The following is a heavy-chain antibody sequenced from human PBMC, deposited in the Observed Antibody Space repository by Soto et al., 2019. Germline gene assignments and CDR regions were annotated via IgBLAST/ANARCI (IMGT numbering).Heavy chain of an antibody. CDR2: ISAYNGNT. D-gene: IGHD2-15*01. Sequence: GASVKVYCKASGYTLTSYGISWVRQAPGQGLEWMGWISAYNGNTNYAQKLQGRVTMTTDTSTSTAYMELRSLRSDDTAVYYCARDAAVAATLLFDYWGEGPLVTVSS. J-gene: IGHJ4*02. CDR3: ARDAAVAATLLFDY. V-gene: IGHV1-18*01. CDR1: GYTLTSYG.